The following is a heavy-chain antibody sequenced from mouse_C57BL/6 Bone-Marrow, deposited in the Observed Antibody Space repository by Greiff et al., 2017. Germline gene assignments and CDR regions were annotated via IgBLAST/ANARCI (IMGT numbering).Heavy chain of an antibody. D-gene: IGHD2-1*01. CDR2: ISDGGSYT. Sequence: EVQVVESGGGLVKPGGSLKLSCAASGFTFSSYAMSWVRQTPEKRLEWVATISDGGSYTYYPDNVKGRFTISRDNAKNNLYLQMSHLKSEDTAMYYCATIYGNYEGFAYWGQGTLATVSA. V-gene: IGHV5-4*01. CDR1: GFTFSSYA. J-gene: IGHJ3*01. CDR3: ATIYGNYEGFAY.